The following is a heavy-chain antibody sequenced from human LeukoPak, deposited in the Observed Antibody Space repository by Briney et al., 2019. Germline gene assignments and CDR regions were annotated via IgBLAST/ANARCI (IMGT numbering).Heavy chain of an antibody. J-gene: IGHJ4*02. Sequence: GGSLRLSCAASGFTFSSYSMNWVRQAPGKGLEWVSSISSSSSYIYYADSVKGRFTVSRNNAKNSLYLQMDSLRAEDTAVYYCARVFSGTYLNYHHFDYWGQGTLVTVSS. D-gene: IGHD1-26*01. CDR2: ISSSSSYI. CDR1: GFTFSSYS. CDR3: ARVFSGTYLNYHHFDY. V-gene: IGHV3-21*01.